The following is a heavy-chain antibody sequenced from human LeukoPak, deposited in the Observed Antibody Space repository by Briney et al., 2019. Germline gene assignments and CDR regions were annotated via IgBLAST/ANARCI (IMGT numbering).Heavy chain of an antibody. D-gene: IGHD6-19*01. V-gene: IGHV1-2*02. CDR3: ARGAIAVAGTPFNY. CDR2: INPNSGGT. Sequence: ASVKVSCKASGYTFTGYYMHWVRQAPGQGLEWMGWINPNSGGTNYAQKFQGRVTMTRDTSISTAYMELSRLRSDDTAVYYCARGAIAVAGTPFNYWGQGTLVTVSS. J-gene: IGHJ4*02. CDR1: GYTFTGYY.